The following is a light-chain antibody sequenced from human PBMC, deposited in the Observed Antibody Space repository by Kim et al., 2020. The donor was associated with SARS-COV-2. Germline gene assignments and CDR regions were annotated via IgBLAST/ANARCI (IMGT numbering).Light chain of an antibody. CDR3: QQYGSSPRT. Sequence: SPGESASRSSRASQSVSSSYLAWYQQKPGQAPRLLIYGASSRATGIPDRFSGSGSGTDFTLTISRLEPEDFAVYYCQQYGSSPRTFGQGTKVDIK. J-gene: IGKJ1*01. CDR2: GAS. CDR1: QSVSSSY. V-gene: IGKV3-20*01.